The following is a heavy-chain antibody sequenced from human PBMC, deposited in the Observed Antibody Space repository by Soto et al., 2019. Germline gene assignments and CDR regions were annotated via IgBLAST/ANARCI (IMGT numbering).Heavy chain of an antibody. CDR3: ARVLMRKYCSGGSCYKNWFDP. CDR2: TSAYNGNT. V-gene: IGHV1-18*04. CDR1: GYTFTSYG. D-gene: IGHD2-15*01. Sequence: ASVKVSCKASGYTFTSYGISWVRQAPGQGLEWMGWTSAYNGNTNYAQKLQGRVTMTTDTSTSTAYMELRSLRSDDTAVYYCARVLMRKYCSGGSCYKNWFDPWGQGTLVTVSS. J-gene: IGHJ5*02.